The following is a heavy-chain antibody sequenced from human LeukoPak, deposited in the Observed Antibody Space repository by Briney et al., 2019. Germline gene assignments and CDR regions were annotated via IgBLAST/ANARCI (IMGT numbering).Heavy chain of an antibody. CDR2: INTDGSTT. CDR3: TRVIVAVPGYFDYFDF. Sequence: GGSLRLSCAASGFTFSSYWIHWVRQAPGRGLVWVSRINTDGSTTNYADSVKGRFTISRDNAKNTLYLQMNSLRVEDTAVYYCTRVIVAVPGYFDYFDFWGQGALVTVSS. V-gene: IGHV3-74*01. J-gene: IGHJ4*02. D-gene: IGHD6-19*01. CDR1: GFTFSSYW.